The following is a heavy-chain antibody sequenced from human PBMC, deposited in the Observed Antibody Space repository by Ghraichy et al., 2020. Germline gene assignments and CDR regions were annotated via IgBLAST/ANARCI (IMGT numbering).Heavy chain of an antibody. J-gene: IGHJ4*02. V-gene: IGHV4-39*01. CDR3: FSGITDPYYFDF. CDR2: FYYGGNT. CDR1: GGFISTSNYY. Sequence: LSLTCSVSGGFISTSNYYWGWIRQPPGKGLEWIGSFYYGGNTYYNPSLKSRVTISVDTSKNQVSLRLTSVTATDTAVYYCFSGITDPYYFDFWGQGTLVTVSS. D-gene: IGHD1-26*01.